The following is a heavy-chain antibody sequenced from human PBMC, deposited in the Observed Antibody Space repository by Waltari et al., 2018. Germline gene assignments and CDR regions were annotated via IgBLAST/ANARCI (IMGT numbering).Heavy chain of an antibody. J-gene: IGHJ6*02. Sequence: GWMNPNSGNTGYAQKFQGRVTITRNTSISTAYMELSSLRSEDTAVYYCARGLFRQPGTSRKRGNYYYYGMDVWGQGTTVTVSS. D-gene: IGHD2-2*01. V-gene: IGHV1-8*03. CDR3: ARGLFRQPGTSRKRGNYYYYGMDV. CDR2: MNPNSGNT.